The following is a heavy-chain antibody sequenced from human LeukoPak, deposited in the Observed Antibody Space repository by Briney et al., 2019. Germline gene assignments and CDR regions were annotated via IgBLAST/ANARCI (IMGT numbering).Heavy chain of an antibody. V-gene: IGHV5-51*01. CDR3: ARAPWITFGTSDYYFDY. CDR2: IYPGDSDT. D-gene: IGHD3-16*01. J-gene: IGHJ4*02. CDR1: GSSFTSYW. Sequence: GASLKISCNGSGSSFTSYWIGWVRPMPGKGLEWMGIIYPGDSDTRYSPSFQGQVTISADKSISTAYLQWSSLKASDTAMYYCARAPWITFGTSDYYFDYWGQGTLVTVS.